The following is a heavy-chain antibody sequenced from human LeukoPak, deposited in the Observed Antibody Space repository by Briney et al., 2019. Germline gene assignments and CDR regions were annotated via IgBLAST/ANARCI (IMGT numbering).Heavy chain of an antibody. CDR3: ATVTDPRYNYFDP. CDR1: GGSISSGGYY. Sequence: SETLSLTCTVSGGSISSGGYYWSWIRQHPGKGLEWIGYIYYSGSTYYNPSLKSRVTISVDTSKNQFSLKLSSVTAADTAVYYCATVTDPRYNYFDPWGQGTLVTVSS. J-gene: IGHJ5*02. D-gene: IGHD2-21*02. CDR2: IYYSGST. V-gene: IGHV4-31*03.